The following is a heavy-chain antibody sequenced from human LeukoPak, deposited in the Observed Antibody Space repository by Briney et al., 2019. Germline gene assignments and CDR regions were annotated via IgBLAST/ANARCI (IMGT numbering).Heavy chain of an antibody. Sequence: GASVKVSCKASGYTFTGYYMHWVRQAPGRALEWMGWINPNSGATNYAQKFQGRVTMTRDTSISTAYMEVSRLRSDDTAVFYCAREGSGYPYWGQGTLVTVSS. CDR2: INPNSGAT. V-gene: IGHV1-2*02. D-gene: IGHD3-22*01. CDR3: AREGSGYPY. J-gene: IGHJ4*02. CDR1: GYTFTGYY.